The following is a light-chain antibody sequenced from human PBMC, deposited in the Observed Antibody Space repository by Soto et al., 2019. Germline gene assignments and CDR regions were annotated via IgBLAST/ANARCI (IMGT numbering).Light chain of an antibody. CDR1: QSISHF. CDR2: DAS. J-gene: IGKJ1*01. V-gene: IGKV1-5*01. CDR3: QHYNNGPR. Sequence: DIQITQSPSTLSASVGDRVTITCRASQSISHFLAWYQQKSGKVPKLLIYDASNLGSGVPSRFRGSGSGTEFTLTISSLQSEEFAVYYCQHYNNGPRVGQGTKGDIK.